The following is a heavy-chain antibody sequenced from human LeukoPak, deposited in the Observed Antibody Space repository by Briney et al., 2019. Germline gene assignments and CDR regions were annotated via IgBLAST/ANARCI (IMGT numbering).Heavy chain of an antibody. V-gene: IGHV4-59*01. CDR2: IYYSGST. J-gene: IGHJ6*03. CDR1: GGSISSYY. Sequence: PSETLSLTCTVSGGSISSYYWSWIRQPPGKGLEWIGYIYYSGSTNYNPSLKSRVTISVDTSKNQFSLKLSSVTAADTAVYYCARGPPRHYYYYYYMDVWGKGTTVTVSS. CDR3: ARGPPRHYYYYYYMDV.